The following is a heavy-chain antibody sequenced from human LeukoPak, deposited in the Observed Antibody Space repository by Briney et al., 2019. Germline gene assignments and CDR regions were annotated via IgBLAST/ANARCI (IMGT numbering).Heavy chain of an antibody. CDR3: ARDAAIFGVVMGVNDAFDI. V-gene: IGHV3-7*01. D-gene: IGHD3-3*01. CDR2: IKQDGSEK. CDR1: GFTLSNYW. Sequence: GGSLRLSCAASGFTLSNYWMSWVRQAPGKGLEWVANIKQDGSEKYIVDSVRGRFTLSRDNAKNSLYLQMNSLRAEDTAVYYCARDAAIFGVVMGVNDAFDIWGQGTMVTVSS. J-gene: IGHJ3*02.